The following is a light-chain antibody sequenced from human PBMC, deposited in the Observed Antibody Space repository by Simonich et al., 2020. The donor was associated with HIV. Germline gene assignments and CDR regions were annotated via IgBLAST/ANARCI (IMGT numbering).Light chain of an antibody. CDR3: QQYNNWPQT. CDR2: GAS. CDR1: QSVRSN. V-gene: IGKV3-15*01. Sequence: EIVMKQSTATLSVSPGERATLSCRASQSVRSNLAWYQQNPGQAPRLLIYGASTRATGIPARFIGSGSGTEFTLTISSLQSEDFAVYYCQQYNNWPQTFGQGTKVEIK. J-gene: IGKJ1*01.